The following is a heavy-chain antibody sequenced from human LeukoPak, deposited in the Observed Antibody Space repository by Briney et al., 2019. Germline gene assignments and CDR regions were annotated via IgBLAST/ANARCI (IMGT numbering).Heavy chain of an antibody. CDR2: INWNGGST. J-gene: IGHJ3*02. CDR3: ARGDSYVWGAFDI. D-gene: IGHD3-16*01. V-gene: IGHV3-20*04. Sequence: PGGSLRLSCAASGFTFDDYGMSWVRQAPGKGVEWVSGINWNGGSTGYADSVRGRFTISRDNAKNSLYLQMNSLRAEDTALYYCARGDSYVWGAFDIWGQGTMVTVSS. CDR1: GFTFDDYG.